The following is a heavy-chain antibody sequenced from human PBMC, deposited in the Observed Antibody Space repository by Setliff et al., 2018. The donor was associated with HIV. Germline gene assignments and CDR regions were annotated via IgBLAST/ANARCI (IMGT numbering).Heavy chain of an antibody. CDR3: ARDFSGLLHDQIDAFNI. J-gene: IGHJ3*02. CDR1: GFTFDDYA. V-gene: IGHV3-9*03. CDR2: IGWNSGTI. Sequence: SLKISCAASGFTFDDYAMHWVRQAPGKGLEWVSSIGWNSGTIDYADSVKGRFTISRDNAKNSLYLQMNSLRTEDMALYYCARDFSGLLHDQIDAFNIWGQGTMVTVSS. D-gene: IGHD3-10*01.